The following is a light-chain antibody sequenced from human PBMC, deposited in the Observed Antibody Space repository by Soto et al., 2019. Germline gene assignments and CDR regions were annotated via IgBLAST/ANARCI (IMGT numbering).Light chain of an antibody. CDR2: GAS. V-gene: IGKV3-20*01. Sequence: EIVLTQSPGTLSLSPGERATLSCRASETVAGSYLAWYQQKPGQAPRLLIHGASTRATGIADRFSGSGSGTDFTLTISRLEPEDFAVYYCQLYGTSPKTFDQGTKVDIK. CDR3: QLYGTSPKT. J-gene: IGKJ1*01. CDR1: ETVAGSY.